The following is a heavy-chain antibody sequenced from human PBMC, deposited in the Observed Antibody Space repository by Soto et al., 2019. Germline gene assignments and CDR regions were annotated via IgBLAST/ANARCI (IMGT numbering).Heavy chain of an antibody. CDR1: GFTFDDYA. Sequence: DVQLVESGGGLVQPGRSLRLSCAASGFTFDDYAMHWVRQAPGKGLEWVSGISWNSGSIGYADSVKGRFTISRDNAKNSLYLQMNSLRAEDTALYYCAKDTNPSDDGFDPWGQGTLVTVSS. CDR3: AKDTNPSDDGFDP. CDR2: ISWNSGSI. V-gene: IGHV3-9*01. J-gene: IGHJ5*02.